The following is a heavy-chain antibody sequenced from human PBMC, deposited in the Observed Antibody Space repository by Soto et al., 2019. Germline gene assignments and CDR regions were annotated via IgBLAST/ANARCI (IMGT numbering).Heavy chain of an antibody. V-gene: IGHV3-30*18. CDR2: ISYDGSNK. CDR1: GFTFSSYG. D-gene: IGHD3-10*01. Sequence: QVQLVESGGGVVQPGRSLRLSCAASGFTFSSYGMHWVRQAPGKGLEWVAVISYDGSNKYYADSVKGRFTISRDNSKNTLYLQMNSLRAEDTAVYYCAKGNRAPSDRYGMDVWGQGTTVTVSS. CDR3: AKGNRAPSDRYGMDV. J-gene: IGHJ6*02.